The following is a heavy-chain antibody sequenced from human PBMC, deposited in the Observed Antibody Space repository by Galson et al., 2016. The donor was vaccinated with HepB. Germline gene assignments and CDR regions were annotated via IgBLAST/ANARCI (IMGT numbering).Heavy chain of an antibody. J-gene: IGHJ6*02. D-gene: IGHD3-3*01. CDR3: AKDEFLEGDYYYYGKDV. V-gene: IGHV3-30*18. CDR2: ISYAGSKK. Sequence: SLRLSCAASGFTFSSYCMYWGRQAPRKGLVWVAVISYAGSKKYYADSVKGRFTISRDNSKNTLYLQMSSLRAEDTAVYYCAKDEFLEGDYYYYGKDVWGQGTTVTVAS. CDR1: GFTFSSYC.